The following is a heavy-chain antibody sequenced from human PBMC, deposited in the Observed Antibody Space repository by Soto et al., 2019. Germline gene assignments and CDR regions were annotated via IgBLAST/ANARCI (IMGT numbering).Heavy chain of an antibody. V-gene: IGHV3-30*18. Sequence: QVQLVESGGGVVQPGRSLRLSCAASGFTFSSYGMHWVRKAPGKGLEWVAVISYDGSNKYYADSVKGRFTISRDNSKNTLYLQMNSLRAEDTAVYYCAKARGDYLDRYWGQGTLVTVSS. J-gene: IGHJ4*02. CDR2: ISYDGSNK. D-gene: IGHD4-17*01. CDR1: GFTFSSYG. CDR3: AKARGDYLDRY.